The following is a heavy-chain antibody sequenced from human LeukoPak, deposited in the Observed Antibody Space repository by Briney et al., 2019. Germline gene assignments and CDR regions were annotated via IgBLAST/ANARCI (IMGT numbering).Heavy chain of an antibody. CDR1: GFTFSSYG. D-gene: IGHD1-26*01. CDR2: IRYDGSNK. J-gene: IGHJ4*02. CDR3: AKGPSPGTGAAFYFDY. Sequence: GGSLRLSCAASGFTFSSYGMHWVRQAPGKGLEWVAFIRYDGSNKYYVDSVKGRFTISRDNSKNTLYLQMNSLRAEDTAVYYCAKGPSPGTGAAFYFDYWGQGTLVTVSS. V-gene: IGHV3-30*02.